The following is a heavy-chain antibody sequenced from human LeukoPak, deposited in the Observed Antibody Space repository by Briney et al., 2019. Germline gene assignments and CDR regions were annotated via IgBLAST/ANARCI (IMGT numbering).Heavy chain of an antibody. CDR1: GFTFSSYA. V-gene: IGHV3-30*04. CDR2: ISYDGSNK. CDR3: ARDIIAAAGTGGSDY. D-gene: IGHD6-13*01. Sequence: GRSLRLSCAASGFTFSSYAMHWVRQAPGKGLEWVAVISYDGSNKYYADSVKVRFTISRDNSKNTLYLQMNSLRAEDTAVYYCARDIIAAAGTGGSDYWGQGTLVTVSS. J-gene: IGHJ4*02.